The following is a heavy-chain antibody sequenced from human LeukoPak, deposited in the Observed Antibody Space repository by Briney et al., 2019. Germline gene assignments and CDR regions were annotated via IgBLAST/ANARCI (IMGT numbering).Heavy chain of an antibody. D-gene: IGHD6-19*01. J-gene: IGHJ4*02. V-gene: IGHV3-23*01. CDR1: GGSFSGYY. Sequence: ETLSLTCAVYGGSFSGYYWSWVRQAPGKSLEWVSGIGGSGSRTYYADSVKGRFTISRDNSKNMLYLQMNSLRAEDTAIYYCAKKYGVTVYGSGLNYFDYWGQGTLVTVSS. CDR3: AKKYGVTVYGSGLNYFDY. CDR2: IGGSGSRT.